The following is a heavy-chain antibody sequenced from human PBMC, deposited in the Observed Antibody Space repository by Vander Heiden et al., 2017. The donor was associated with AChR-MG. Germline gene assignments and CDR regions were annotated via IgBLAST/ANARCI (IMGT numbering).Heavy chain of an antibody. CDR3: ARGGCGGRDYYGMDV. CDR2: INPSGGST. D-gene: IGHD2-15*01. J-gene: IGHJ6*02. Sequence: QVQLVQSGAEVKKPGASVKVSCKASGYTFTSYYMHWVRQAPGQGLEWMGIINPSGGSTSYAQKFQGRVTMTRDTSTSTVYMELSRLRSEDTAVYYCARGGCGGRDYYGMDVWGQGTTVTVSS. CDR1: GYTFTSYY. V-gene: IGHV1-46*01.